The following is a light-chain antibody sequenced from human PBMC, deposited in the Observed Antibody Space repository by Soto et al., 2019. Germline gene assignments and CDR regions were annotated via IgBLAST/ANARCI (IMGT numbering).Light chain of an antibody. Sequence: QSALTQPPSVSGAPGQRVTISCTGSSSNIGAGYDVHWYQQLPGTAPKLLIFGNKNRPSGVPDRFSASESGTSASLAITGLQAEDEADYYCQSYEGIVSGYAFGTGTKVTVL. CDR1: SSNIGAGYD. V-gene: IGLV1-40*01. CDR3: QSYEGIVSGYA. CDR2: GNK. J-gene: IGLJ1*01.